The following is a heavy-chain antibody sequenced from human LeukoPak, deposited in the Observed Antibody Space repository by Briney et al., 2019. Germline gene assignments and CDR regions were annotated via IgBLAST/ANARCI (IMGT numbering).Heavy chain of an antibody. J-gene: IGHJ4*02. Sequence: SETLSLTCAVYGGSFSGYYWSWIRQPPGKGLEWIGEINHSGSTNYNPSLKSRVTISVDTSKNQFSLKLSSVTAADTAVYYCARPRVYPFGFRYYFDYWGQGTLVTVSS. D-gene: IGHD5/OR15-5a*01. CDR1: GGSFSGYY. V-gene: IGHV4-34*01. CDR2: INHSGST. CDR3: ARPRVYPFGFRYYFDY.